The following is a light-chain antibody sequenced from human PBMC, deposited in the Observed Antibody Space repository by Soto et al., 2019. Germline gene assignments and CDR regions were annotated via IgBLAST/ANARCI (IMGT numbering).Light chain of an antibody. J-gene: IGLJ2*01. Sequence: QSVLTQPPSASGSPGQSVTISCTGISSDVGGYNYVSWYQQHPGKAPKLMIYEVSKRPSGVPDRFSGSKSGNTASLTVSGLQAEDEADYYCSSYAGNNNLIFGGGTKVTVL. CDR3: SSYAGNNNLI. V-gene: IGLV2-8*01. CDR1: SSDVGGYNY. CDR2: EVS.